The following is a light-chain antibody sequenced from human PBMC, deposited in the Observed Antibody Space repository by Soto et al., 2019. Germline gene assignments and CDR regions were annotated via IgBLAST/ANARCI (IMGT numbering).Light chain of an antibody. Sequence: EIVLTQPPATLSVSPGERATLSCRASQSVSSNLAWYQQKPGQAPRLLIYSASTRAPGIPGRFSGSGSGTEFTLTVSSLQSEDFAVYYSQQYNHWPPWLTFGGGTKVEIK. V-gene: IGKV3-15*01. CDR3: QQYNHWPPWLT. CDR1: QSVSSN. J-gene: IGKJ4*01. CDR2: SAS.